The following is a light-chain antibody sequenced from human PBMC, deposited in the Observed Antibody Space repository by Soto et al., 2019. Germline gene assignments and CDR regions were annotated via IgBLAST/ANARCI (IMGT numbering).Light chain of an antibody. CDR1: QNINTW. Sequence: DIQMTQSPSTLSASVGDRVTISCRASQNINTWLAWYQQNPGKPPKLLIYKASNLESGVPSRFSGSGSETEFTLTISSLQPDDFTTYYCQQYQSYPRTFGQGTKVEIK. J-gene: IGKJ1*01. CDR2: KAS. CDR3: QQYQSYPRT. V-gene: IGKV1-5*03.